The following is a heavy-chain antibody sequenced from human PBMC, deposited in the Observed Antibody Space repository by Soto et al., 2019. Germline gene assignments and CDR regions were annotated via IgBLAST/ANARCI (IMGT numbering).Heavy chain of an antibody. D-gene: IGHD3-22*01. Sequence: ASVKVSCKASGYTFTSYYMHWVRQAPGQGLEWMGIINPSGGSTSYAQKFQGRVTMTRDTSTSTVYMELSSLRSEDTAVYYCASDPTYYYDSSGFGGSGAFDIWGQGTMVTVSS. J-gene: IGHJ3*02. CDR1: GYTFTSYY. V-gene: IGHV1-46*01. CDR2: INPSGGST. CDR3: ASDPTYYYDSSGFGGSGAFDI.